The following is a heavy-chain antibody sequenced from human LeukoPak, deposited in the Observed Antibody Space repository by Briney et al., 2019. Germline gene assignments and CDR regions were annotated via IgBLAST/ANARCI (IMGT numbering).Heavy chain of an antibody. CDR3: ARVPYDSSGYLWI. CDR1: GFTFSSYS. V-gene: IGHV3-21*01. CDR2: ISSSSSYI. D-gene: IGHD3-22*01. J-gene: IGHJ4*02. Sequence: GGSLRLSCAASGFTFSSYSMNWVRQAPGKGLEWVSSISSSSSYIYYADSVKGRFTISRDNAKNSLYLQMNSLRAEDTAVYYCARVPYDSSGYLWIWGQGTLVTVSS.